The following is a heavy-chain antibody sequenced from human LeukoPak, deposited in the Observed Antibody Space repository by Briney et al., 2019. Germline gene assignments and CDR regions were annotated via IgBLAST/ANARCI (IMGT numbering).Heavy chain of an antibody. CDR3: ARVVYSGYDFRGAMDV. CDR1: GGSISSSRYY. V-gene: IGHV4-61*01. J-gene: IGHJ6*03. D-gene: IGHD5-12*01. Sequence: SETLSLTCTVSGGSISSSRYYWSWLRQPPGKGLEWIGYIYYTGSTNHNPSLKSRVTISVDTSKNQFSLKLSPVTAADTDVYYCARVVYSGYDFRGAMDVWGKGTTVTVSS. CDR2: IYYTGST.